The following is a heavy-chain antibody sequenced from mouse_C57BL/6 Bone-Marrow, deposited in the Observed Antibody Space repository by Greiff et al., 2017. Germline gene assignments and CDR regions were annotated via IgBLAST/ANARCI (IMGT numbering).Heavy chain of an antibody. CDR3: ARHGDDYGGFAY. V-gene: IGHV5-15*01. D-gene: IGHD2-4*01. CDR2: ISNLAYSI. CDR1: GFTFSDYG. J-gene: IGHJ3*01. Sequence: EVQLVESGGGLVQPGGSLKLSCAASGFTFSDYGMAWVRQAPRKGPEWVAFISNLAYSIYYAHTVTGRFTISRENAKNTLYLDMSSLRSEDTAMYYCARHGDDYGGFAYWGQGTLVTVSA.